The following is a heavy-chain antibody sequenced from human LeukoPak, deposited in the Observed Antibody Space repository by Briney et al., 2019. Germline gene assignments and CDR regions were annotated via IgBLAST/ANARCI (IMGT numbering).Heavy chain of an antibody. D-gene: IGHD3-22*01. Sequence: GGSLRLSCAASGFTFSSYWMSWVRQAPGKGLEWVANIKQDGSEKYYADSVKGRFTISRDNSKNTLYLQMNSLRAEDTAVYYCARDPYYYDSSGYYYQFDYWGQGTLVTVSS. CDR2: IKQDGSEK. J-gene: IGHJ4*02. V-gene: IGHV3-7*01. CDR3: ARDPYYYDSSGYYYQFDY. CDR1: GFTFSSYW.